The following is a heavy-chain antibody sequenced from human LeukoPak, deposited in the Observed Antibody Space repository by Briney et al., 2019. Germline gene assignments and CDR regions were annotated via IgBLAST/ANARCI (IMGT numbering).Heavy chain of an antibody. V-gene: IGHV4-61*01. Sequence: SETLSLTCTVSGGSVSSGSYYWSWIRQPPGKGLEWIGYIYYSGSTNYNPSLKSRVTISVDTSKNQFSLKLSSVTAADTAVYYCASGYSYVYGFWYFDLWGRGTLVTVSS. J-gene: IGHJ2*01. D-gene: IGHD5-18*01. CDR1: GGSVSSGSYY. CDR3: ASGYSYVYGFWYFDL. CDR2: IYYSGST.